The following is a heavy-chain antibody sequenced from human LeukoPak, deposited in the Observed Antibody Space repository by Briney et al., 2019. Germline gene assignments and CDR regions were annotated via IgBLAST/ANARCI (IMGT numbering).Heavy chain of an antibody. J-gene: IGHJ4*02. V-gene: IGHV3-23*01. Sequence: GGSLRLSCGASGFTFSSYAMSWVRQAPGKGLEWVSAISGSGSDTYFADSVKGRFTISRDNSKNTVYLQMNGLRAEDTAVYYCAKDLSFSRGGQGTLVTVSS. CDR3: AKDLSFSR. CDR2: ISGSGSDT. D-gene: IGHD2/OR15-2a*01. CDR1: GFTFSSYA.